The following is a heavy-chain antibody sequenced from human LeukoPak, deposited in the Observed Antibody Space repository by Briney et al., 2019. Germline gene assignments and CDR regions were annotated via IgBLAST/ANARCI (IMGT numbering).Heavy chain of an antibody. CDR3: AIGENRY. CDR2: MNPNSGNT. D-gene: IGHD4-17*01. V-gene: IGHV1-8*01. J-gene: IGHJ4*02. CDR1: GYSFKNYG. Sequence: ASVKVSCKASGYSFKNYGISWVRQAPGQGLEWMGWMNPNSGNTGYAQKFQGRVTMTRNTSISTAYMELSSLRSEDTAVYYCAIGENRYWGQGTLVTVSS.